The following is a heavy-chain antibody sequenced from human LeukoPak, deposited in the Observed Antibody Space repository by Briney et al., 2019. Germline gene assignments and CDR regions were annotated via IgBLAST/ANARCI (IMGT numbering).Heavy chain of an antibody. J-gene: IGHJ4*02. CDR3: ARAPRGIFDY. D-gene: IGHD3-16*01. V-gene: IGHV6-1*01. CDR1: GDTVSSNSAA. Sequence: SQTLSLTCAISGDTVSSNSAAWNWNGPAPSRGLAWLGRTYYRSKWYNDYAVSVKSRITIDPDTSKNQFSLQLNSVTPEDTAVYYCARAPRGIFDYWGQGTLVTVSS. CDR2: TYYRSKWYN.